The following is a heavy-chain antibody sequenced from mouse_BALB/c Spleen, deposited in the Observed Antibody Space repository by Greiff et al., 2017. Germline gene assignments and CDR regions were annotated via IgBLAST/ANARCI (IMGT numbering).Heavy chain of an antibody. CDR3: ARLSDYGGAMDY. D-gene: IGHD2-4*01. CDR2: IWSDGST. CDR1: GFSLTSYG. Sequence: VMLVESGPDLVAPSQSLSITCTVSGFSLTSYGVHWVRQPPGKGLEWLVVIWSDGSTTYNSALKSRLSISKDNSKSQVFLKMNSLQTDDTAMYYCARLSDYGGAMDYWGQGTSVTVSS. J-gene: IGHJ4*01. V-gene: IGHV2-6-2*01.